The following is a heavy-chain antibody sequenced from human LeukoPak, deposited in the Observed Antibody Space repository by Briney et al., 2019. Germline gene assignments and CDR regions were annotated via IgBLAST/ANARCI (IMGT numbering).Heavy chain of an antibody. V-gene: IGHV3-21*04. CDR1: GFTFSNYG. J-gene: IGHJ6*03. CDR3: LAYGSGSYYNVGDYYYMDV. CDR2: ISTSSSYI. Sequence: GGSLRLACAASGFTFSNYGMDWVRQAPGKGMEWVSSISTSSSYIFYADSVKGRFTISRDNAKNSLYLQMNSLRAEDTALYYCLAYGSGSYYNVGDYYYMDVWGKGTTVTVSS. D-gene: IGHD3-10*01.